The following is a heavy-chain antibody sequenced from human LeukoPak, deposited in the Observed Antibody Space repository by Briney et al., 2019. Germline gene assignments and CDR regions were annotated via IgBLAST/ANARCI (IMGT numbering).Heavy chain of an antibody. CDR2: ISSSGSTI. J-gene: IGHJ4*02. Sequence: GGSLRLSCAASGFTFSDYYMSWIRQAPGKGLEWVSYISSSGSTIYYADSVKGRFTISRDNSRNTLYLQMNSLRAQDTAVYYCARGEGGKLTPQDYWGQGTLVTVSS. D-gene: IGHD1-26*01. V-gene: IGHV3-11*04. CDR1: GFTFSDYY. CDR3: ARGEGGKLTPQDY.